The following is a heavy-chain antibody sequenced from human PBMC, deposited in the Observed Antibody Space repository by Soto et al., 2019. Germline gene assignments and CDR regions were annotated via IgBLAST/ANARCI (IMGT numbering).Heavy chain of an antibody. CDR2: IYPGDSDT. D-gene: IGHD2-15*01. CDR3: ARQYCSGGSCYRSDYYYYYGTDV. V-gene: IGHV5-51*01. CDR1: GYSFTSYW. J-gene: IGHJ6*02. Sequence: PGESLKISCKGSGYSFTSYWIGWVRQMPGKGLEWMGIIYPGDSDTRYSPSFQGQVTISADKSISTAYLQWSSLKASDTAMYYCARQYCSGGSCYRSDYYYYYGTDVWGQGTTVTVS.